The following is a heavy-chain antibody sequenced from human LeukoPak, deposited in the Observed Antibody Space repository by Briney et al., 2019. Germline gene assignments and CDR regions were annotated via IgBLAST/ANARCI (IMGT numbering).Heavy chain of an antibody. V-gene: IGHV3-21*01. Sequence: PGGSLRLSCPASGFTFSSYSMNWVRQAPRQGLGWVSSISSSSSYIYYADSVKGRFTISRDNAKNSLYLQMNSLRAEDTAVYYCASSTVTFYYYYMDVWGKGTTVTVSS. D-gene: IGHD4-17*01. CDR1: GFTFSSYS. CDR3: ASSTVTFYYYYMDV. CDR2: ISSSSSYI. J-gene: IGHJ6*03.